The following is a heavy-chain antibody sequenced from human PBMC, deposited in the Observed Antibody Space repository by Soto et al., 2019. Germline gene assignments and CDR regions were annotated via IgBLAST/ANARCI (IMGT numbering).Heavy chain of an antibody. V-gene: IGHV3-21*01. CDR1: GFTFSNYA. CDR3: AGVVWHGSCCSSSGY. CDR2: VSSSSRYI. D-gene: IGHD2-15*01. J-gene: IGHJ4*02. Sequence: EVQLVESGGGLVKPGGSLRLSCAASGFTFSNYAMNWVRQAPGKGLEWVSSVSSSSRYIYYADSVKGRFTISRDNAKNPLFLQMNGLRAEDTAVYYCAGVVWHGSCCSSSGYLGQGTLVTVSS.